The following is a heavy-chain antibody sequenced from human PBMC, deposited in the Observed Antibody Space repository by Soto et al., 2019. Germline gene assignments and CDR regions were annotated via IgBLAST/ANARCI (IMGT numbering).Heavy chain of an antibody. D-gene: IGHD3-9*01. J-gene: IGHJ4*02. V-gene: IGHV1-69*13. CDR2: IIPIFGTA. Sequence: ASVKVSCKASGGTFSSYAISWVRQAPGQGLEWMGGIIPIFGTANYAQKFQGRVTITADESMSTAYMELSSLRSEDTAVYYCARRDDILTGHFDYWGQGTLVTVSS. CDR1: GGTFSSYA. CDR3: ARRDDILTGHFDY.